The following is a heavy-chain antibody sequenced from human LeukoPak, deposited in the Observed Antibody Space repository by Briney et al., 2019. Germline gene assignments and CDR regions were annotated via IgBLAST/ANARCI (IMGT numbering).Heavy chain of an antibody. J-gene: IGHJ4*02. V-gene: IGHV3-21*04. CDR2: ISSSSSYI. CDR1: GFIFSAYS. Sequence: GGSLRLSCAVSGFIFSAYSMNWVRQAPGKGLEWVSSISSSSSYICYADSVKGRFTISRDNAKNSLYLQLNSLRAEDTAVYYCAKDRIAAAGEYDYWGQGTLVTVSS. CDR3: AKDRIAAAGEYDY. D-gene: IGHD6-13*01.